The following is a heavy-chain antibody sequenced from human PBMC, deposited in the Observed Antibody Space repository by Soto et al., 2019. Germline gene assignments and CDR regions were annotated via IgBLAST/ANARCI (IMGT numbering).Heavy chain of an antibody. CDR2: ISGSGGST. J-gene: IGHJ3*02. D-gene: IGHD5-12*01. CDR3: AKDRRGYNCVPACDI. CDR1: GFTFSSYA. Sequence: EVQLLESGGGWVQPGGSLRLSCAASGFTFSSYAMSWVRQAPGQGLEWVSAISGSGGSTYYADSVKGRFTISRDNSKNTLYLQMNSLRAEDTAVYYCAKDRRGYNCVPACDIGVQGTMVTVSS. V-gene: IGHV3-23*01.